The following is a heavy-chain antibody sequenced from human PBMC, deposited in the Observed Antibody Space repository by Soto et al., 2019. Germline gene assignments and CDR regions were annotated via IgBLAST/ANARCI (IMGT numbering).Heavy chain of an antibody. CDR3: TRDRSGANLQY. CDR1: GATFSGNF. Sequence: QVKLVQSGAEVREPGASVKVSCKPSGATFSGNFFHWVRQAPGQGLEWMGWINPDNGDTNYAQKFQDRVTMTRDTSISTAYMDLSRLRSDDTAVYFCTRDRSGANLQYWGQGTLVTVSS. D-gene: IGHD3-10*01. CDR2: INPDNGDT. J-gene: IGHJ4*02. V-gene: IGHV1-2*02.